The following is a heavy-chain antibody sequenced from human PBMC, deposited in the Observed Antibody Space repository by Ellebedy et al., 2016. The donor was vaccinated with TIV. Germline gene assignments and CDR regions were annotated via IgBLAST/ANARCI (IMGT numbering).Heavy chain of an antibody. J-gene: IGHJ4*02. CDR3: AREFLGWFGEFQYLDY. Sequence: AASVKVSCKASGYTFTSYGISWVRQAPGQGLEWMGWISAYNGNTNYAQKLQGRVTMTTDTSTSTAYMELRSLRSDDTAVYYCAREFLGWFGEFQYLDYWGQGTLVTVSS. D-gene: IGHD3-10*01. CDR1: GYTFTSYG. CDR2: ISAYNGNT. V-gene: IGHV1-18*04.